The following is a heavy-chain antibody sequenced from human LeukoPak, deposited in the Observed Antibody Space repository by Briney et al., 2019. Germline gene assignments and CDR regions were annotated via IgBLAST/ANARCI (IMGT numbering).Heavy chain of an antibody. V-gene: IGHV4-4*09. D-gene: IGHD3-10*01. CDR3: ARYTQFGELYGWFDP. CDR2: IYTSGST. J-gene: IGHJ5*02. CDR1: GGSISSHY. Sequence: PSETLSLTCTVSGGSISSHYWSWIRQPPGKGLEWIGYIYTSGSTNYNPSLKSRVTISVDTSKNQFSLKLSSVTAADTAVYYCARYTQFGELYGWFDPWGQGTLVTVSS.